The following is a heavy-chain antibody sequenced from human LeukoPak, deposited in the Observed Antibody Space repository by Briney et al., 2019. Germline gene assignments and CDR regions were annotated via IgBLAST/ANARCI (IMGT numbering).Heavy chain of an antibody. D-gene: IGHD1-14*01. CDR3: ARGLTGGHHLWYYYYYMDV. CDR1: GFTFSSYS. J-gene: IGHJ6*03. Sequence: GGSLRLSCAASGFTFSSYSMNWVRQAPGKGLEWVSSISSSSSYIYYADLVKGRFTISRDNAKNSLYLQMNSLRAEDTAVYYCARGLTGGHHLWYYYYYMDVWGKGTTVTVSS. V-gene: IGHV3-21*01. CDR2: ISSSSSYI.